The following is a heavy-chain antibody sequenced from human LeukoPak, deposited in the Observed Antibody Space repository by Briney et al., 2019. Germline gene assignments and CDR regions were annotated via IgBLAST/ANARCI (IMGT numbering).Heavy chain of an antibody. D-gene: IGHD6-13*01. V-gene: IGHV3-64*01. J-gene: IGHJ3*02. CDR3: ARDPCSTIAAAGCAAFDI. CDR2: ISSNGGST. CDR1: GFTFSSYA. Sequence: GGSLRLSCAASGFTFSSYAMHWVRQAPGKGLEYVSAISSNGGSTYYANSVKGRFIISRDNSKNTLYLQMGSLRADDMAVYYCARDPCSTIAAAGCAAFDIWGQGTMVTVSS.